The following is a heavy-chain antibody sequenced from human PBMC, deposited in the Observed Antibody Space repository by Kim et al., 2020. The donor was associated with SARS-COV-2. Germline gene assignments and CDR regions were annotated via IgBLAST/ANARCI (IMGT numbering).Heavy chain of an antibody. CDR1: GFTFSSYW. Sequence: GGSLRRSCAVSGFTFSSYWMSWVRQAPGKGLEWVANIKQDGSEKYYVDSVKGRFTISRDNAKNSLYLQMNSLRAEDTAVYYCASHGAYCGGDCYSNIDY. D-gene: IGHD2-21*01. CDR3: ASHGAYCGGDCYSNIDY. CDR2: IKQDGSEK. V-gene: IGHV3-7*01. J-gene: IGHJ4*01.